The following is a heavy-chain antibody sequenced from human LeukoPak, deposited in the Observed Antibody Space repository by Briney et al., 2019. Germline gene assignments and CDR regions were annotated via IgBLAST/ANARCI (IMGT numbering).Heavy chain of an antibody. CDR2: IIPIFGTA. J-gene: IGHJ5*02. CDR1: GGTFSSCA. D-gene: IGHD6-13*01. Sequence: SVKVSCKASGGTFSSCAISWVRQAPGQGLEWMGGIIPIFGTANYAQKFQGRVTITADESTSTAYMELSSLRSEDTAVYYCARGGQQQLVLPNWFDPWGQGTLVTVSS. CDR3: ARGGQQQLVLPNWFDP. V-gene: IGHV1-69*01.